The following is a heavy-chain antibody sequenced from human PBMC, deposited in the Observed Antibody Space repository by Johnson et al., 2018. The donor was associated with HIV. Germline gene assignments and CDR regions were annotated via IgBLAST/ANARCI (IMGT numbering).Heavy chain of an antibody. V-gene: IGHV3-15*01. CDR3: SGYSITVGSTDKDDASDI. CDR2: IKRKTDGGTT. J-gene: IGHJ3*02. Sequence: VQLVESGGGLVKPGGSLRLSCAASGLTFTNAWMNWVRQAPGKGLEWAARIKRKTDGGTTDYAAPVQGRFTLSRDDSKNTLYLQINSLKTEDTAVYYCSGYSITVGSTDKDDASDIWGQGTLVTVSS. CDR1: GLTFTNAW. D-gene: IGHD5-18*01.